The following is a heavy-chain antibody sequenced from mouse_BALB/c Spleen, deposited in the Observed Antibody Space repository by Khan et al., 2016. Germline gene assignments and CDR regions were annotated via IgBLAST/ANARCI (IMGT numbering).Heavy chain of an antibody. CDR1: GYSITSDYA. J-gene: IGHJ1*01. CDR2: ISYSGST. CDR3: ARFAGNYPYWYFDV. D-gene: IGHD2-1*01. V-gene: IGHV3-2*02. Sequence: EVQLQESGPGLVKPSQSLSLTCTVTGYSITSDYAWNWIRQFPGNKLEWMGYISYSGSTSYNPSPKSRISITRDTSKNQFFLQLNSVTTEDTATYYCARFAGNYPYWYFDVWGAGTTVTVSS.